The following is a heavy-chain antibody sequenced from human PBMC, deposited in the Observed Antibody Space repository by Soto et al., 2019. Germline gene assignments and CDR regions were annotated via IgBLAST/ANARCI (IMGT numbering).Heavy chain of an antibody. CDR3: ARDEGPGEYYFDY. Sequence: ESGGGLVKPGGSLRLSCAASGFTFSSYSMNWVRQAPGKGLEWVSSISSSSSYIYYADSVKGRFTISRDNAKNSLYLQMNSLRAEDTAVYYCARDEGPGEYYFDYWGQGTLVTVSS. J-gene: IGHJ4*02. CDR1: GFTFSSYS. V-gene: IGHV3-21*01. CDR2: ISSSSSYI.